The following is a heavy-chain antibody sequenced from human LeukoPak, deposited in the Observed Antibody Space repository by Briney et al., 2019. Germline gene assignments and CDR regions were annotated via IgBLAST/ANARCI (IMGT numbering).Heavy chain of an antibody. V-gene: IGHV3-66*01. CDR2: IYSGGST. Sequence: GGSLRLSCAASGFTFSSYAMHWFRQAPGKGLEWVSIIYSGGSTYYADSVRGRFTISRDNSKNTLSLQMNSLTVEDTAVYYCARGEDYFDYWGQGTLVTVSS. CDR1: GFTFSSYA. D-gene: IGHD1-26*01. CDR3: ARGEDYFDY. J-gene: IGHJ4*02.